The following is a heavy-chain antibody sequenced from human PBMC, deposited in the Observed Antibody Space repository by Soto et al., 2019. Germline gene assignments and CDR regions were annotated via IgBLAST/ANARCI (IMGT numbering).Heavy chain of an antibody. CDR2: ISGSGGST. CDR3: AKGGYGSGSPRVWYFDY. V-gene: IGHV3-23*01. D-gene: IGHD3-10*01. CDR1: GFTFSSYA. J-gene: IGHJ4*02. Sequence: GGSLRLSCAASGFTFSSYAMSWVRQAPGKGLEWVSAISGSGGSTYYADSVKGRFTISRDNSKNTLYLQMNSLRAEDTAVYYCAKGGYGSGSPRVWYFDYWGQGTLVTVSS.